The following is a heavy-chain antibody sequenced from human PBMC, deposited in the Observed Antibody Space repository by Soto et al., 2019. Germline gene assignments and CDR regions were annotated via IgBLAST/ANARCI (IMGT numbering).Heavy chain of an antibody. V-gene: IGHV3-48*02. CDR1: GFTFSSNS. CDR3: ARDSDGEIYYYYGMDV. D-gene: IGHD4-17*01. CDR2: ISSSSSTI. J-gene: IGHJ6*02. Sequence: EVQLVESGGGLVQPGGSLRLSSAASGFTFSSNSMNWVRQAPGKGLEWVSYISSSSSTIYYADSVKGRFTISRDNAKNSLYLQMNSLRDEDSAVYYCARDSDGEIYYYYGMDVWGQGTTVTVSS.